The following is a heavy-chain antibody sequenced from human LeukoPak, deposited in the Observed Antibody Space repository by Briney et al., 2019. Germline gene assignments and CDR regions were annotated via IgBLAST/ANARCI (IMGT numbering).Heavy chain of an antibody. CDR2: IYNNGSP. J-gene: IGHJ4*02. CDR3: ARNGGSWSFDY. D-gene: IGHD6-13*01. CDR1: GVSISTYY. V-gene: IGHV4-59*08. Sequence: SEALSLTCAVSGVSISTYYWIWIRQPPGKGPEWRGYIYNNGSPNYNPSLKSRVSMSIDTSKNQFSLRLNSVTAADTAVYYCARNGGSWSFDYWGRGTRVTAS.